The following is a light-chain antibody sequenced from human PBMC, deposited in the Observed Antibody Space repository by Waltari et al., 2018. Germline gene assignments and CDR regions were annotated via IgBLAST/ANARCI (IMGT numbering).Light chain of an antibody. CDR1: NYNQGTNY. V-gene: IGLV1-51*01. CDR3: GTWDSSLSVGV. CDR2: DND. Sequence: QSVLTQPPSVSAAPGQRVTISCSGRNYNQGTNYISLYQQFPGTAPKPLIYDNDKRPSGIADRFSGSKSGTSATLDITGLQTGDEADYFCGTWDSSLSVGVFGGGTKLTVL. J-gene: IGLJ3*02.